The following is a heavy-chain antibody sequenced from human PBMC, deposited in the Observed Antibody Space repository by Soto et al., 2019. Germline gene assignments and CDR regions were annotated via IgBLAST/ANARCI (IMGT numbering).Heavy chain of an antibody. CDR3: ARDISEAHQKAISHYYGMDV. Sequence: GGSLRLSCAASGFTFSSYAMHWVRQAPGKGLEWVAVISYDGSNKYYADSVKGRFTISRDNSKNTLYLQMNSLRAEDTAVYYCARDISEAHQKAISHYYGMDVWGQGTTVTVSS. CDR2: ISYDGSNK. CDR1: GFTFSSYA. J-gene: IGHJ6*02. D-gene: IGHD3-3*02. V-gene: IGHV3-30-3*01.